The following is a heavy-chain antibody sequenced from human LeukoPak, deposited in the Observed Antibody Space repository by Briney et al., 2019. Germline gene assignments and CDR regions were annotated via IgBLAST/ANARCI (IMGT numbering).Heavy chain of an antibody. Sequence: GESLKISCQASGYNFTTYWIGWVPQMPGKGLEWMRIIYPTDSNGRYSSSFQGEVSISADKSISTAYLQWSSLKASDTAMYYCARPCFVGGTARYCYWGQGTLVTVSS. D-gene: IGHD1-26*01. J-gene: IGHJ4*02. CDR1: GYNFTTYW. CDR3: ARPCFVGGTARYCY. CDR2: IYPTDSNG. V-gene: IGHV5-51*01.